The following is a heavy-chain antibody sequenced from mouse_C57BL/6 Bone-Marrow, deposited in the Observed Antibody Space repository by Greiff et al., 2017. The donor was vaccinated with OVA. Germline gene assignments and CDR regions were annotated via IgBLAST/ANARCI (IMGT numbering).Heavy chain of an antibody. D-gene: IGHD2-5*01. Sequence: QVHVKQPGAELVKPGASVKVSCKASGYTFTSYWMHWVKQRPGQGLEWIGRIHPSDSDTNYNQKFKGKATLTVDKSSSTAYMQLSSLTSEDSAVYYCAIPVSYSNYVFDYWGQGTTLTVSS. J-gene: IGHJ2*01. V-gene: IGHV1-74*01. CDR1: GYTFTSYW. CDR3: AIPVSYSNYVFDY. CDR2: IHPSDSDT.